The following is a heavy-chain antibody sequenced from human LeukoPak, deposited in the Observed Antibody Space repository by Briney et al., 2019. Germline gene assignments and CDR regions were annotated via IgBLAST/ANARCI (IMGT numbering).Heavy chain of an antibody. D-gene: IGHD3-22*01. CDR1: GFTFSTYW. CDR2: IKQDGSEK. CDR3: ARDLLAHSYDSSGWASADY. J-gene: IGHJ4*02. V-gene: IGHV3-7*01. Sequence: GGSLRLSCAASGFTFSTYWMSWVRQAPGKGLEWVANIKQDGSEKYYVDSVKGRFTISRDNAKNSLYLQMNSPRAEDTAVYYCARDLLAHSYDSSGWASADYWGQGTLVTVSS.